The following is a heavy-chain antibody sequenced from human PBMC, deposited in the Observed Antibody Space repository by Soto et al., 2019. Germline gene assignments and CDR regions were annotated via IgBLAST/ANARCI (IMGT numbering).Heavy chain of an antibody. CDR1: GFTFSSYA. V-gene: IGHV3-64*01. CDR3: ARTSGDAFDY. Sequence: EVQLVESGGGLVQPGGSLRLSCAASGFTFSSYAMHWVRQAPGKGLDYVSVISSNGGSTDYANSVKGRFTISRDNSKNTLYLQMGSLSAEDMAVYYCARTSGDAFDYWGQGTLVTVSS. J-gene: IGHJ4*02. CDR2: ISSNGGST. D-gene: IGHD5-12*01.